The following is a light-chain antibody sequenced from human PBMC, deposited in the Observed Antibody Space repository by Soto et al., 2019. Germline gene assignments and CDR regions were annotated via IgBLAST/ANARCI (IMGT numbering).Light chain of an antibody. CDR1: YNIGSN. CDR2: AAS. Sequence: DIQLTQSPASLSASVGDRVTITCRASYNIGSNLNWYQHQTGTAPKLLIYAASSLQGGVPSRFSGSGYGTQFTLTISGLQTEDFATYYCQQSYKILTFGGGTKVDIK. J-gene: IGKJ4*01. CDR3: QQSYKILT. V-gene: IGKV1-39*01.